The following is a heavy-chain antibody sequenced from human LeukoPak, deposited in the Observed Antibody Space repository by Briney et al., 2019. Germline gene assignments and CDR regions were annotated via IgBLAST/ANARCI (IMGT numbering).Heavy chain of an antibody. D-gene: IGHD3-3*01. CDR3: AKDRITIFGVVMDQ. J-gene: IGHJ4*02. Sequence: GGSLRLSCAASGFTFSGYSMNWVRQTPGKGLEWVSSISGPGDHTYYADSVKGRFTISRDNSENALYLQMNSLRADDTAVYYCAKDRITIFGVVMDQWGQGTLVTVSS. V-gene: IGHV3-23*01. CDR1: GFTFSGYS. CDR2: ISGPGDHT.